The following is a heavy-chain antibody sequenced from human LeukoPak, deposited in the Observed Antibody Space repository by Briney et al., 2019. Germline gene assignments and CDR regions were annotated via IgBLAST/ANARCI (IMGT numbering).Heavy chain of an antibody. CDR3: ARDPQPYYDILTGYAHHFDY. V-gene: IGHV1-18*01. CDR1: GYTFTSYG. D-gene: IGHD3-9*01. CDR2: ISAYNGNT. J-gene: IGHJ4*02. Sequence: RASLKVSCKASGYTFTSYGISWVPQAPGQGLEWMGWISAYNGNTNYAQKLQGRVTMTTDTSTSTAYMELRSLRSDDTAVYYCARDPQPYYDILTGYAHHFDYWGQGTLVTVSS.